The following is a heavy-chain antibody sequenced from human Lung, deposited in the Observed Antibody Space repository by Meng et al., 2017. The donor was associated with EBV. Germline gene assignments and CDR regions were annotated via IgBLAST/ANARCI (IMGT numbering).Heavy chain of an antibody. CDR2: VDYSGDT. CDR3: ARGGSINWFYYFDI. Sequence: VQLQEPGQGRVTPSETLSLTCTVSGGSVSGSSYYWTWIRQPPGKGLEWIGYVDYSGDTDYNSSLKSRLTISVDTSKSQFSLRLSSVTAADTAVYYCARGGSINWFYYFDIWGQGALVTVSS. V-gene: IGHV4-61*01. D-gene: IGHD6-13*01. CDR1: GGSVSGSSYY. J-gene: IGHJ4*02.